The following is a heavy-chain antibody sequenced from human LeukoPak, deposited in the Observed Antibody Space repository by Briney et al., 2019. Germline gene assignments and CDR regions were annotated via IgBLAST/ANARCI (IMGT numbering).Heavy chain of an antibody. Sequence: SETLSLTCAVPSGSTINWWSWGRQPPGKGLEFIGEIFHSGTTNYNQSLKSRVTILVDKSKNQVSLQLTSVTAADTAVYYCARHRRHRSSGVGDLAYYFDYWGQGTLVTVSS. J-gene: IGHJ4*02. D-gene: IGHD1-14*01. CDR1: SGSTINW. CDR2: IFHSGTT. V-gene: IGHV4-4*02. CDR3: ARHRRHRSSGVGDLAYYFDY.